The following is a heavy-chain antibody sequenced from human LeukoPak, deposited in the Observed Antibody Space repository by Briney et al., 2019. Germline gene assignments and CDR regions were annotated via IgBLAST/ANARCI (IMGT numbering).Heavy chain of an antibody. CDR1: GYTFTSYG. CDR2: ISAYNGNT. D-gene: IGHD3-9*01. V-gene: IGHV1-18*01. J-gene: IGHJ4*02. CDR3: ARGPRGAYYDILTGYFRIAPPQPCYFDY. Sequence: ASVKVSCKASGYTFTSYGISWVRQAPGQGLEWMGWISAYNGNTNYAQKLQGRVTMTTDTSTSTAYMELRSLRSDDTAVYYCARGPRGAYYDILTGYFRIAPPQPCYFDYWGQGTLVTVSS.